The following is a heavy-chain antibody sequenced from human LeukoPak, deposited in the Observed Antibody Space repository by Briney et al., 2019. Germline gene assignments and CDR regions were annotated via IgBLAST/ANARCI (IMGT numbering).Heavy chain of an antibody. V-gene: IGHV4-30-2*01. CDR3: ARAVAAAGTVIAFDI. Sequence: SQTLSLTCAVSGGSISSGGYSWSWIQQPPGKGLEWIGYIYHSGSTYYNPSLKSRVTISVDRSKNQFSLKLSSVTAADTAVYYCARAVAAAGTVIAFDIWGQGTMVTVSS. D-gene: IGHD6-13*01. CDR2: IYHSGST. CDR1: GGSISSGGYS. J-gene: IGHJ3*02.